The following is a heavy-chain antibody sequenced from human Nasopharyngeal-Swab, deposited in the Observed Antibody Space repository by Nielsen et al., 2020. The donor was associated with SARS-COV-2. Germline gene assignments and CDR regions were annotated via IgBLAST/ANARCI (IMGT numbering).Heavy chain of an antibody. J-gene: IGHJ5*02. V-gene: IGHV4-34*01. CDR1: GGSFSGYY. D-gene: IGHD3-9*01. CDR2: IYYSGST. Sequence: SETLSLTCAVYGGSFSGYYWGWIRQPPGKGLEWIGSIYYSGSTYYNPSLKSRVTISVDTSKNQFSLKLSSVTAADTAVYYCARKLRYFDAGDWFDPWGQGTLVTVSS. CDR3: ARKLRYFDAGDWFDP.